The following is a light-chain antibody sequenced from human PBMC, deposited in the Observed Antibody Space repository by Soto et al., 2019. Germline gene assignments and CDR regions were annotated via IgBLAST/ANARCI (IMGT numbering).Light chain of an antibody. CDR3: QQRSTSPSLT. Sequence: EIVLTQSPATLSLSPGERATLSCRASQSVSSYLAWYQQKPGQAPRLLIYDASNRATGIPARFSGSGSGTDFTLTISSLEPEEFAVYYCQQRSTSPSLTFGGGTKLEIK. CDR1: QSVSSY. CDR2: DAS. V-gene: IGKV3-11*01. J-gene: IGKJ4*01.